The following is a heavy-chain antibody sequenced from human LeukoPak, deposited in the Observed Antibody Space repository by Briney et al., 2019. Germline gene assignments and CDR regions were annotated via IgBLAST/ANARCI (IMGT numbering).Heavy chain of an antibody. Sequence: PSETLSLTCTVSGGSISSSSHYWGWIRQPPGKGLEWIGSIYYSGSTYCNPSLKSRVTISVDTSKNQFSLKLSSVTAADTAVYYCARVHGSSSWYYWFDPWGQGTLVTVSS. D-gene: IGHD6-13*01. CDR1: GGSISSSSHY. J-gene: IGHJ5*02. CDR3: ARVHGSSSWYYWFDP. V-gene: IGHV4-39*07. CDR2: IYYSGST.